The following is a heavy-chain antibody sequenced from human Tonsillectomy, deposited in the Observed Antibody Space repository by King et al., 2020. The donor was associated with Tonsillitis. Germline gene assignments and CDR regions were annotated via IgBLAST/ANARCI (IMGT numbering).Heavy chain of an antibody. CDR3: AREGGDYGGLFDY. D-gene: IGHD4-23*01. Sequence: QVQLQEPGPGLVKPSQTLSLTCTVSGGSISSGSYYWSWIRQPAGKGLEWIGRIYTSGSTNYNPSLKSRVTMSVDTSKNQFSLKLSSVTAADTAVYYCAREGGDYGGLFDYWGQGTLVTVSS. V-gene: IGHV4-61*02. J-gene: IGHJ4*02. CDR2: IYTSGST. CDR1: GGSISSGSYY.